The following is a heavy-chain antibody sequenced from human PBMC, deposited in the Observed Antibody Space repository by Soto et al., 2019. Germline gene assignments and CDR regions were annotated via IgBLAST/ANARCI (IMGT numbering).Heavy chain of an antibody. D-gene: IGHD6-19*01. J-gene: IGHJ4*02. CDR3: ARDGSRDSSGPWNY. CDR2: ISYDGSNK. Sequence: GGSLRLSCAASGFTFSSYAMHWVRQAPGKGLEWVAVISYDGSNKYYADSVKGRFTISRDNSKNTLYLQMNSLRAEDTAVYYCARDGSRDSSGPWNYWGRGTLVTVSS. V-gene: IGHV3-30-3*01. CDR1: GFTFSSYA.